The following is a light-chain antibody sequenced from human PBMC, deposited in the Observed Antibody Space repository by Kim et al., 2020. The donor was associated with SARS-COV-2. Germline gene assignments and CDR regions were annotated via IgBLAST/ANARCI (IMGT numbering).Light chain of an antibody. CDR1: QSVSNNNY. CDR3: QQYGTSLT. V-gene: IGKV3-20*01. Sequence: SPGERATLSCRASQSVSNNNYLAWYQQKPGQAPRLLIYGASSRATGIPDRFSGSGSGTDFTLTISRLEPEDFAVYYCQQYGTSLTFGGGTKVDIK. J-gene: IGKJ4*01. CDR2: GAS.